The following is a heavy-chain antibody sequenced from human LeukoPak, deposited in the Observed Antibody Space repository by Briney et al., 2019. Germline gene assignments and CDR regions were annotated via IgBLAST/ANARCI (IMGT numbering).Heavy chain of an antibody. J-gene: IGHJ4*02. Sequence: SETLSLTCAVSGYSISSGYSWDWIRQSPAKELEWIGNIYSSGSTYYNPSLMSRVTISVDTSKNQFSLSLNSVTAADTAVYHCGRRKTLFWYFDLWGQGTLVTV. CDR2: IYSSGST. CDR1: GYSISSGYS. D-gene: IGHD3-3*01. CDR3: GRRKTLFWYFDL. V-gene: IGHV4-38-2*01.